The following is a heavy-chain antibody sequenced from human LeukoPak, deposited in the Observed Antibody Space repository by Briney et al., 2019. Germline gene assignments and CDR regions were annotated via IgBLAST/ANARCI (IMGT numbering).Heavy chain of an antibody. V-gene: IGHV3-7*03. Sequence: GGSLRLSCAASGFTFSTYWLTWVRQAPGKGLEWVANINQDGSQIYFVDSLKGRFTISRDNSKNTLYLQMNSLRAEDTAVYYCAKVVEDYVWGSYTHFDYWGQGTLVTVSS. CDR2: INQDGSQI. D-gene: IGHD3-16*01. CDR3: AKVVEDYVWGSYTHFDY. CDR1: GFTFSTYW. J-gene: IGHJ4*02.